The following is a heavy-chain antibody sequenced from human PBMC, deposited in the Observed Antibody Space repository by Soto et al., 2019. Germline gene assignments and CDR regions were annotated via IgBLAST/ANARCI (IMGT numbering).Heavy chain of an antibody. V-gene: IGHV4-59*08. CDR1: GGSISTYY. Sequence: SETLSLTCTVSGGSISTYYWSWIRQPPGKGLEWIGYIYYTGRTNNNPSLKSRVTISVDTSKNHFSLKLSSVTAADTAVYYCARGVQSSSFAFDIWGQATMVTVSS. J-gene: IGHJ3*02. CDR2: IYYTGRT. CDR3: ARGVQSSSFAFDI. D-gene: IGHD6-6*01.